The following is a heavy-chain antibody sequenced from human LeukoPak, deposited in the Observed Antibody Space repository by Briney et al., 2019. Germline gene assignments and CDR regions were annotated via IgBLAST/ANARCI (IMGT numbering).Heavy chain of an antibody. CDR2: FDPEDGET. CDR3: ATSSTVEGYDSWSGYQALGY. J-gene: IGHJ4*02. D-gene: IGHD3-3*01. V-gene: IGHV1-24*01. Sequence: ASVKVSCKVSGYTLTELSMHWVRQAPGKGLEWMGGFDPEDGETIYAQKFQGRVTMTEDTSTDAAYMELSSLRSEDTAVYYCATSSTVEGYDSWSGYQALGYWGQGTLVTVSS. CDR1: GYTLTELS.